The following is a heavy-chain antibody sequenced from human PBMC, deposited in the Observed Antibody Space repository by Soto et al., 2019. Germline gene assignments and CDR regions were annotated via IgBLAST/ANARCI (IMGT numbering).Heavy chain of an antibody. CDR3: ARWGAVAGTFNY. J-gene: IGHJ4*02. V-gene: IGHV1-3*01. CDR1: GYTVSSHF. CDR2: INAADGNT. Sequence: ASVKVSCKASGYTVSSHFMHCVRQAPGQGLEWIGRINAADGNTRYSQKFQGRVTITRDTSASTAYMELSSLRSEDTAVYYCARWGAVAGTFNYWGQGTLVTSPQ. D-gene: IGHD6-19*01.